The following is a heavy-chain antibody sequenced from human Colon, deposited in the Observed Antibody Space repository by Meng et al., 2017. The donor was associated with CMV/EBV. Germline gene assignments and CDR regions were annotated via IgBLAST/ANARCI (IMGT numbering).Heavy chain of an antibody. CDR3: ARSGGYVGDYAMDV. CDR2: VSGNGGRT. Sequence: GESLKISCAASGFTFSGYAMSWVRQSPGKGLEWLSAVSGNGGRTHYADSVKGRFTASRDNSKDTLYLQMNSLRAEDTAVYFCARSGGYVGDYAMDVWGRGTTVTVSS. V-gene: IGHV3-23*01. J-gene: IGHJ6*02. D-gene: IGHD5-12*01. CDR1: GFTFSGYA.